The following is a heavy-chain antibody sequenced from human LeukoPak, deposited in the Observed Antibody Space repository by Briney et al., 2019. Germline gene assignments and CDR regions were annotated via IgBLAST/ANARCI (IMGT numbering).Heavy chain of an antibody. Sequence: GGSLRLSCAASGFTFSRKTMNWVRQAPGKGLEWVSYISSSGSTIYYADSVKGRFTISRDNAKNSLYLQMNSLRAEDTAVYYCARQIVVVTPFDYWGQGTLVTVSS. J-gene: IGHJ4*02. CDR2: ISSSGSTI. CDR1: GFTFSRKT. V-gene: IGHV3-48*04. D-gene: IGHD3-22*01. CDR3: ARQIVVVTPFDY.